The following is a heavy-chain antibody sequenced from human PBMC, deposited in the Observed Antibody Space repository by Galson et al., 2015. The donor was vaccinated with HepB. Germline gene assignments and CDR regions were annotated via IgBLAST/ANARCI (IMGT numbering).Heavy chain of an antibody. CDR1: GFTFDDYA. V-gene: IGHV3-9*01. Sequence: SLRLSCAASGFTFDDYAMHWVRQAPGKGLEWVSGISWNSGSIGYADSVKGRFTISRDNAKNSLYLQMNSLRAEDTALYYCAKDIGAGIEGATLGLDYWGQGTLVTVSS. CDR2: ISWNSGSI. D-gene: IGHD1-26*01. J-gene: IGHJ4*02. CDR3: AKDIGAGIEGATLGLDY.